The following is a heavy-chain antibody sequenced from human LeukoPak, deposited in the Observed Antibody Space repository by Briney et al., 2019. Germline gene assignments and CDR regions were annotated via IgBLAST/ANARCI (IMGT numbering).Heavy chain of an antibody. Sequence: GASVTVSFKSSVYTFTSCDINWVGQATGQGREWMGWMNPNSGNTGYGQSFQGRITMTRDISIGTAYMELSNLTSEDTATYYCTRGCSGRRDNGGQGTLVTVSA. CDR1: VYTFTSCD. CDR3: TRGCSGRRDN. V-gene: IGHV1-8*01. CDR2: MNPNSGNT. J-gene: IGHJ4*02. D-gene: IGHD6-19*01.